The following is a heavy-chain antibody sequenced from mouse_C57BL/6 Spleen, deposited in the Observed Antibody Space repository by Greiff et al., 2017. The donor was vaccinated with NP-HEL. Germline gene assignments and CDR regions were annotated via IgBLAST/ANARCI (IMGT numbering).Heavy chain of an antibody. CDR1: GYAFSSSW. Sequence: VQLQQSGPELVKPGASVKISCKASGYAFSSSWMNWVKQRPGKGLEWIGRIYPGDGDTNYNGKFKGKATLTVDKSSSTAYMQLSSLTSEDSAVYFCALYYGSSYAMDYWGQGTSVTVSS. D-gene: IGHD1-1*01. V-gene: IGHV1-82*01. CDR2: IYPGDGDT. CDR3: ALYYGSSYAMDY. J-gene: IGHJ4*01.